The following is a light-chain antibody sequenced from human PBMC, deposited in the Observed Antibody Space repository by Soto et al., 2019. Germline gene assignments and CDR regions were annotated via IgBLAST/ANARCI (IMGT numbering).Light chain of an antibody. CDR2: GNS. Sequence: QAVVTQPPSVSGAPGQKVIISCTGSSSNIGAGYDVHWYQQLPGTAPKLLIYGNSNRPSGVPDRLSGSKSGTSAFLAITGLQVEDEADYYCQSYDSSLSAAVFGGGTKLTVL. CDR1: SSNIGAGYD. V-gene: IGLV1-40*01. CDR3: QSYDSSLSAAV. J-gene: IGLJ2*01.